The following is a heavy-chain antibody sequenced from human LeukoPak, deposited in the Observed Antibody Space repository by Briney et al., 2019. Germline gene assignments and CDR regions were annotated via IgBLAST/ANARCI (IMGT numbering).Heavy chain of an antibody. V-gene: IGHV7-4-1*02. J-gene: IGHJ4*02. CDR1: GYTITSYA. CDR2: INTNTGNP. Sequence: ASVKVSCKASGYTITSYAMNWVRQAPGQGLEWMGWINTNTGNPTYAQGFTGRFVFSLDTSVSTAYLQISSLKPEDTAVYYCAREGPYYYGSGSYYNSPSFDYWGQGTLVTVSS. CDR3: AREGPYYYGSGSYYNSPSFDY. D-gene: IGHD3-10*01.